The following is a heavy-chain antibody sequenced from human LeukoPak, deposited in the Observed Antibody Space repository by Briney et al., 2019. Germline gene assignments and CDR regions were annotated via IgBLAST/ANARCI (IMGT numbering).Heavy chain of an antibody. D-gene: IGHD3-9*01. CDR1: GGSISSYY. CDR3: ARGILTGLDYFDY. J-gene: IGHJ4*02. Sequence: SETLSLTCTVSGGSISSYYWSWIRQPPGKGLEWIGYIFYSGSTNCNPSLKSRVTISADTSKNQFSLKLSSVTAADTAVYYRARGILTGLDYFDYWGQGTLVTVSS. CDR2: IFYSGST. V-gene: IGHV4-59*01.